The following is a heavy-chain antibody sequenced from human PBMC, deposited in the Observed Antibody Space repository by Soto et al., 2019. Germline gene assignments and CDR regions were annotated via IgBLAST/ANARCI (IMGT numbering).Heavy chain of an antibody. Sequence: SETLSLTCAVSGGSISSSNWWSWVRQPPGKGLEWIGEIDHSGSTKYSPSLKSRVTISVDRSKNQFSLKLTFLTAADTAVYYCARRPSPMTIFSQLTRFDRRGKGTLVTVS. J-gene: IGHJ5*02. D-gene: IGHD3-9*01. CDR2: IDHSGST. CDR1: GGSISSSNW. CDR3: ARRPSPMTIFSQLTRFDR. V-gene: IGHV4-4*02.